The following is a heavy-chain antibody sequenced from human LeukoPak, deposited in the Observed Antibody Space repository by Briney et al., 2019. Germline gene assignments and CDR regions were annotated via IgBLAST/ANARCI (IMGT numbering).Heavy chain of an antibody. D-gene: IGHD6-6*01. CDR2: ISWDGGST. Sequence: SGGSLRLSWAAPGFTFDDYAMHWVRHAPGKGLEWVSLISWDGGSTYYADSVKGRFTISRDNSKNSLYLQMNSLRAEDTALYYCAKPRSGGGSSDWYFDLWGRGTLVTVSS. J-gene: IGHJ2*01. CDR1: GFTFDDYA. V-gene: IGHV3-43D*04. CDR3: AKPRSGGGSSDWYFDL.